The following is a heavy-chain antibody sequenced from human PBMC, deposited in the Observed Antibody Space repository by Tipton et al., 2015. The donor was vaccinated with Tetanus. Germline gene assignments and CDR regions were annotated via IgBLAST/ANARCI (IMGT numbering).Heavy chain of an antibody. Sequence: TLSLTCTASGGSISSSSYYWGWIRQPPGKGLEWIGSIYYSGSTYYNPSLKSRVTISVDTSKNQFSLKLSSVTAADTAVYYCARSASYGMDVWGQGTTVTVSS. CDR1: GGSISSSSYY. V-gene: IGHV4-39*01. D-gene: IGHD6-25*01. CDR3: ARSASYGMDV. J-gene: IGHJ6*02. CDR2: IYYSGST.